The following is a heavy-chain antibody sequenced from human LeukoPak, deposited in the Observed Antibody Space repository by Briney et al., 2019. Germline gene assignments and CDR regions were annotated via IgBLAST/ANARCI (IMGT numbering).Heavy chain of an antibody. CDR2: ISYDGSNK. V-gene: IGHV3-30*04. Sequence: GGSLRLSCAASGFTFSSYAMHWVRQAPGKGLEWVAVISYDGSNKYYADSVKGRFTISRDNSKNTLYLQVNSLRAEDTAVYYCARSKRHWFDPWGQGTLVTVSS. J-gene: IGHJ5*02. CDR3: ARSKRHWFDP. CDR1: GFTFSSYA.